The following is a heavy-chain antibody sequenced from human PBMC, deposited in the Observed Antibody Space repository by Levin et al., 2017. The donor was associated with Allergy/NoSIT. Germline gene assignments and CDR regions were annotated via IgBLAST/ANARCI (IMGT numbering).Heavy chain of an antibody. CDR1: GFTFSTYA. Sequence: GGSLRLSCAASGFTFSTYAMHWVRQAPGKGLEWVAVISYDGSNKYYADSVKGRFTISRDNSKNTLYLQMNSLRAEDTAVYYCARADGYNVWGKEGDYWGQGTLVTVSS. D-gene: IGHD5-24*01. V-gene: IGHV3-30*04. J-gene: IGHJ4*02. CDR2: ISYDGSNK. CDR3: ARADGYNVWGKEGDY.